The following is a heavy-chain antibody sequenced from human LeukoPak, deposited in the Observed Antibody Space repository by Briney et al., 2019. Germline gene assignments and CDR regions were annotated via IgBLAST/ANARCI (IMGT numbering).Heavy chain of an antibody. D-gene: IGHD2-15*01. CDR3: AKVRYCSGGSCPGDAFDI. J-gene: IGHJ3*02. V-gene: IGHV3-23*01. Sequence: GGSLRLSCAASGFTFSSYGMSWVRQAPGKGLEWVSAISGSGGSTYYADSVKGRFTISRDNSKNTLYLQMNSLRAEDTAVYYCAKVRYCSGGSCPGDAFDIWGQGTMVTVSS. CDR2: ISGSGGST. CDR1: GFTFSSYG.